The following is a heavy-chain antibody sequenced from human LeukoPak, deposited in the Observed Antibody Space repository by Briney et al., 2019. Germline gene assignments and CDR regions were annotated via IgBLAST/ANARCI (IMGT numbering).Heavy chain of an antibody. J-gene: IGHJ3*02. V-gene: IGHV4-34*01. Sequence: SETLSLTCAVYGGSFSGYYWSWIRQPPGKGLEWIGEINHSGSTNYNPSLKSRVTISIDTSKNQFSLKLSSVTAADTAVYYCARQGYHDYVWGSYEIDIWGQGTMVTVTS. CDR1: GGSFSGYY. CDR2: INHSGST. CDR3: ARQGYHDYVWGSYEIDI. D-gene: IGHD3-16*01.